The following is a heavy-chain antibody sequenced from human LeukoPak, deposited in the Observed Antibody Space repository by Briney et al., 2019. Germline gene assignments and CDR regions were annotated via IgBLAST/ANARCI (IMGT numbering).Heavy chain of an antibody. J-gene: IGHJ4*02. D-gene: IGHD4-23*01. V-gene: IGHV3-23*01. Sequence: SGGSLRLSCAASGVTFSKYAMSEVRTSWVRQTPGKGLEWVSAISGAGDSTYYADSVRGRFTVTRDNSKNTVYLQMSSLRGEDTAVYYCTGHNRYGGDLYWGQGTLVTVSS. CDR2: ISGAGDST. CDR1: GVTFSKYA. CDR3: TGHNRYGGDLY.